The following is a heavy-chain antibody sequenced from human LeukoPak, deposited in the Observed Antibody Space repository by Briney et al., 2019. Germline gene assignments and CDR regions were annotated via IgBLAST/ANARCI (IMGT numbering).Heavy chain of an antibody. CDR2: INHSGST. J-gene: IGHJ5*02. V-gene: IGHV4-34*01. CDR1: GVSFSGYY. D-gene: IGHD6-13*01. Sequence: SETLSLTCAVYGVSFSGYYWSWIRQPPGKGLEWIGEINHSGSTNYNPSLKSRVTITVDTSKNQFSLKLSSVTAADTAVYYCARRPAYSSSWYCWFDPWGQGTLVTVSS. CDR3: ARRPAYSSSWYCWFDP.